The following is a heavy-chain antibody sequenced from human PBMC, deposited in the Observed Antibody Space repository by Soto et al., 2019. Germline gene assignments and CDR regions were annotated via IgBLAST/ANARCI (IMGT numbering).Heavy chain of an antibody. CDR3: ASGEGRHLLDY. Sequence: QVQLLQSGAEVKKPGSSVRVSCKASGGTFNSYAFSWVRHAPGQGLEWMGALIPAVGIPNYAQKFQGRVTLSADASTGTAYMELRGLRSEDSAVYYCASGEGRHLLDYWGQGTRVTVSS. D-gene: IGHD3-3*01. CDR2: LIPAVGIP. V-gene: IGHV1-69*01. J-gene: IGHJ4*02. CDR1: GGTFNSYA.